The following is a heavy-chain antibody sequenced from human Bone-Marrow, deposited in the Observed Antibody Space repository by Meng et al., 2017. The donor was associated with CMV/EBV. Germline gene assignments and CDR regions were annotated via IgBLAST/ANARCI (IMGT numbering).Heavy chain of an antibody. Sequence: QITFKESGPTLVKPTQPLTLTLPFSGFSLSTSGVGVGWIRQPPGKALEGLALIYWDDDKRYSPSLKSRLTITKDTSKNQVVLTMTNMDPVDTATYYCAHRTVGANYRWFDPWGQGTLVTVSS. J-gene: IGHJ5*02. D-gene: IGHD1-26*01. CDR1: GFSLSTSGVG. CDR2: IYWDDDK. V-gene: IGHV2-5*02. CDR3: AHRTVGANYRWFDP.